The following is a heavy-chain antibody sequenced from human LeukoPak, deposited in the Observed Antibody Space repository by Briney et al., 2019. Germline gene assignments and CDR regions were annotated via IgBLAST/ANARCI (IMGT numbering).Heavy chain of an antibody. CDR2: ISSSSSYI. J-gene: IGHJ5*02. Sequence: GGSLRLSCAASGFTFSSYSMNWVRQAPGKGLEWVSSISSSSSYIYYADSVKGRFTISRDNAKNSLYLQMNSLRAEDTAVYYCAREGGWQQLVGNWFDPWGQGTLVTVSS. CDR3: AREGGWQQLVGNWFDP. D-gene: IGHD6-13*01. CDR1: GFTFSSYS. V-gene: IGHV3-21*01.